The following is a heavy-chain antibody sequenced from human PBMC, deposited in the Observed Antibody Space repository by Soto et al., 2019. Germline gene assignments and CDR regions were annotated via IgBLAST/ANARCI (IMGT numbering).Heavy chain of an antibody. J-gene: IGHJ4*02. D-gene: IGHD3-22*01. CDR3: ARPPNYYDSRGYYGY. CDR1: GFTFSDHY. Sequence: HPGGSLRLSCAASGFTFSDHYMDWVRQAPGKGLEWVAVISYDGSNKYYADSVKGRFTISRDNAKNTLYLQMNSLRAEDTAVYYCARPPNYYDSRGYYGYWGQGTLVTVSS. V-gene: IGHV3-30*03. CDR2: ISYDGSNK.